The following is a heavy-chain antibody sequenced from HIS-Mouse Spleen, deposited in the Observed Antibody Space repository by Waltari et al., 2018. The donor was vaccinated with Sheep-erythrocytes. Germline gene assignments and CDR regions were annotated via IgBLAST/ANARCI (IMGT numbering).Heavy chain of an antibody. CDR2: IRDYNGTT. V-gene: IGHV1-18*01. CDR1: GYTFTSYG. J-gene: IGHJ3*02. Sequence: QVQLVQSGAEVKKPGASVKVSCKDSGYTFTSYGIRWVRQAPGQGIEWMGWIRDYNGTTNYVQKLRGRVTMPTDTSTSTAYMELRRLRSDDTAVYYCARFYGDFTRAFDIWGQGTMVTVSS. CDR3: ARFYGDFTRAFDI. D-gene: IGHD4-17*01.